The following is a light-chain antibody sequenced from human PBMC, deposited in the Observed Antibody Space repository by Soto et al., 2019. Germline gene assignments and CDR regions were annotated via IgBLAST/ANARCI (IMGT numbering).Light chain of an antibody. Sequence: DITVTQSPSTLSASVVDRVTITCRASEKINKWLAWYQQKPGKAPKLLIYAASTLQSGVPSRFSGSGSGTDFTLTISCLQSEDFATYYCQQYYSYWTFGQGTKVDIK. J-gene: IGKJ1*01. CDR1: EKINKW. V-gene: IGKV1-5*01. CDR3: QQYYSYWT. CDR2: AAS.